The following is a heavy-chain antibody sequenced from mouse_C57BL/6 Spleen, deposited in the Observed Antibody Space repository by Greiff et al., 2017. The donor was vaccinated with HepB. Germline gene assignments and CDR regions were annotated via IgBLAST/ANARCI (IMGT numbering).Heavy chain of an antibody. V-gene: IGHV1-52*01. CDR1: GYTFTSYW. J-gene: IGHJ4*01. CDR3: ARSPLYYDYGECAMVY. D-gene: IGHD2-4*01. CDR2: IDPSDSET. Sequence: QVQLQQPGAELVRPGSSVKLSCKASGYTFTSYWMHWVKQRPIQGLEWIGNIDPSDSETHYNQKFKDKATLTVDKSSSTAYMQLSSLTSEDSAVYYCARSPLYYDYGECAMVYWGQGTSVTVSS.